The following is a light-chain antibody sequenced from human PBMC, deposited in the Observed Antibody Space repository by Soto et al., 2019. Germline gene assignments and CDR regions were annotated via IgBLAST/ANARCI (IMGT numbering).Light chain of an antibody. CDR1: QTISSW. V-gene: IGKV1-5*03. CDR3: QQYNNWLVA. J-gene: IGKJ1*01. Sequence: DIQMTQSPSTLSGSVGDRVTITCRASQTISSWLAWYQQKPGKAPKLLIYKASTLKSGVPSRFSGSGSGTEFTLTISSLQSEDFAVYYCQQYNNWLVAFGQGTGVDI. CDR2: KAS.